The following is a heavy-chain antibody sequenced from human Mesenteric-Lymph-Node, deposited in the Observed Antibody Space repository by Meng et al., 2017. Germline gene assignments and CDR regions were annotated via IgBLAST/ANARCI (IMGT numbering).Heavy chain of an antibody. CDR3: AKDPSPGYCSSTSCHDPDYGLYYFDY. V-gene: IGHV3-23*01. Sequence: SCKGSGYDFPGYWIGWVRQMPGKGLEWVSAISGSGGSTYYADSVKGRFTISRDNSKNTLYLQMNSLRAEDTAVYYCAKDPSPGYCSSTSCHDPDYGLYYFDYWGQGTLVTVSS. CDR2: ISGSGGST. CDR1: GYDFPGYW. J-gene: IGHJ4*02. D-gene: IGHD2-2*01.